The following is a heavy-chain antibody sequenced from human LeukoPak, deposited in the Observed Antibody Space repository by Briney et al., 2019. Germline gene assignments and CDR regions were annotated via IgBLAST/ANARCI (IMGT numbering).Heavy chain of an antibody. Sequence: SETLSLTCAVYGGSFNGYYWSWIRQPPGQGMEWLGEISHCGSTNYYASLKVRVTISVDTSKKQFHLILSSSPAADTAVYYYVGASLETYLSSSEGYYYAMDGGGEGTTVTASA. CDR1: GGSFNGYY. D-gene: IGHD6-6*01. J-gene: IGHJ6*04. CDR3: VGASLETYLSSSEGYYYAMDG. V-gene: IGHV4-34*01. CDR2: ISHCGST.